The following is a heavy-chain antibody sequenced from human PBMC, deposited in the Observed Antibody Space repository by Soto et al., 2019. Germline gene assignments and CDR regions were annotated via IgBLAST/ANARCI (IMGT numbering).Heavy chain of an antibody. J-gene: IGHJ4*02. V-gene: IGHV1-18*01. CDR3: AREASVLIPAAQPSRFDS. CDR2: ISPYSGYT. D-gene: IGHD2-2*01. Sequence: ASVKVSCKGFGYSFMKYGINWVRQAPGQGLEWVGWISPYSGYTHSAQKFHGRLTLTTDTAASTAYMGLRILRSADTALYYCAREASVLIPAAQPSRFDSWGQGALVTVSS. CDR1: GYSFMKYG.